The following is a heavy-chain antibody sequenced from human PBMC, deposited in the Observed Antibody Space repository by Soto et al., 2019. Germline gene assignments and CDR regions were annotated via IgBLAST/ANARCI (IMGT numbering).Heavy chain of an antibody. Sequence: SETLSLTCAISGDSVSSNSAAWNWIRQSPSRGLEWLGRTYYRSKWYNDYAVSVKSRITINPDTSKNQFSLQLNSVTPEDTPVYYCARDRATAMFDYYYYGMDVWGQGTTVTVSS. CDR3: ARDRATAMFDYYYYGMDV. D-gene: IGHD5-18*01. CDR2: TYYRSKWYN. CDR1: GDSVSSNSAA. V-gene: IGHV6-1*01. J-gene: IGHJ6*02.